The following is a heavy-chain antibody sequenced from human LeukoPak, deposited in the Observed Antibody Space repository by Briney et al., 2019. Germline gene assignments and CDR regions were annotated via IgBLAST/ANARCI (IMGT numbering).Heavy chain of an antibody. Sequence: ENGGSLRLSCAAAEFNFVKYWRLWVRQAPGKGLESVSRINTDGTVTTYADSVKGRFTVSRDNADNTMFLQMNSVRDEDTAVYYCATKQWLAPPPDSWGQGTPVTVSS. V-gene: IGHV3-74*01. CDR2: INTDGTVT. CDR3: ATKQWLAPPPDS. D-gene: IGHD6-19*01. CDR1: EFNFVKYW. J-gene: IGHJ4*02.